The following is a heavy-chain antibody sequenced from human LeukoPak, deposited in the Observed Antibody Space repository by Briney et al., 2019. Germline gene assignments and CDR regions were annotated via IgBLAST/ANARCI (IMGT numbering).Heavy chain of an antibody. CDR3: AKYAAYYDSSGYHFDY. V-gene: IGHV3-66*01. J-gene: IGHJ4*02. CDR1: GFTVSRNY. Sequence: GGSLRLSCAASGFTVSRNYMSWVRQAPGKGLEWVSVIYSGGSTYYADSVKGRFTISRDNSKNTLYLQMNSLRAEDTAVYYCAKYAAYYDSSGYHFDYWGQGTLVTVSS. CDR2: IYSGGST. D-gene: IGHD3-22*01.